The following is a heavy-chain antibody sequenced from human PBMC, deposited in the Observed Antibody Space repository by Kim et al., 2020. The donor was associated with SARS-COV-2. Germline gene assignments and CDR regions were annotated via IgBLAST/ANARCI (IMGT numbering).Heavy chain of an antibody. J-gene: IGHJ4*02. D-gene: IGHD3-22*01. Sequence: ASVKVSCKASGYTFTSYYMHWVRQAPGQGLEWMGIINPSGGSTSYAQKFNGRVTMTRDTSTSTVYMELSSLRSEDTAVYYCARDQDEADYYDSSGYSYWGQGTLVTVSS. CDR1: GYTFTSYY. CDR3: ARDQDEADYYDSSGYSY. V-gene: IGHV1-46*01. CDR2: INPSGGST.